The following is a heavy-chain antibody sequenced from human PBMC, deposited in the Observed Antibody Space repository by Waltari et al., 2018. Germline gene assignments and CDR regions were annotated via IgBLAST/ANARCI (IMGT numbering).Heavy chain of an antibody. CDR1: GFTFTTFY. D-gene: IGHD1-20*01. V-gene: IGHV3-7*01. Sequence: EVQVVESGGGVVQPGGSLRLSCAASGFTFTTFYMAGVRQTPGKGLEWVASIKQDGSAKYYVDSVRGRFTISRDNAKNSLFLQMNSLRAEDTAVYYCARGYVGAFDMWGQGTMVTVSS. CDR2: IKQDGSAK. CDR3: ARGYVGAFDM. J-gene: IGHJ3*02.